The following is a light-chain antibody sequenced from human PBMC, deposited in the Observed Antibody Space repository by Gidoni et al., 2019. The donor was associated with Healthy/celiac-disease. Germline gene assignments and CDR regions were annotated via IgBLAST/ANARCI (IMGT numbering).Light chain of an antibody. Sequence: DIQMTKSPSSLSASVGDRVTITCRASQSISSYLNWYQQKPGKAPKLLIYAASSLQSGVPSRFSGSGSGTDFTLTISSLQPEDFATYYCQPSYSTRLTFGGGTKVEIK. CDR1: QSISSY. CDR2: AAS. V-gene: IGKV1-39*01. CDR3: QPSYSTRLT. J-gene: IGKJ4*01.